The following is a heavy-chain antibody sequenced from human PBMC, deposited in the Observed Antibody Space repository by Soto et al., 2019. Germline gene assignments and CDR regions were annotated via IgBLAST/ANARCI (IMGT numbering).Heavy chain of an antibody. D-gene: IGHD3-10*01. V-gene: IGHV1-69*13. CDR1: GGTFSSYA. J-gene: IGHJ6*02. CDR2: IIPIFGTA. CDR3: ARQGPGIYYYYGMDV. Sequence: SVKVSCKASGGTFSSYAISWVRQAPGQGLEWMGGIIPIFGTANYAQKFQGRVTITADESTSTAYMELSSLRSEDTAVYYCARQGPGIYYYYGMDVWGQGTTVTVSS.